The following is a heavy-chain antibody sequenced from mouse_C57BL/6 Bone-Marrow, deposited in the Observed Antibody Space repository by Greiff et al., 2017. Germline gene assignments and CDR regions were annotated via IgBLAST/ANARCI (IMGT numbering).Heavy chain of an antibody. Sequence: EVQVVESGGDLVKPGGSLKLSCAASGFTFSSYGMSWVRQTPDKRLEWVATISSGGSYTYYPDSVNGRFTISRDNAKNTLYLQMSSLKSEDTAMYYCARTGHFDYWGQGTTLTVSS. CDR1: GFTFSSYG. D-gene: IGHD4-1*01. CDR2: ISSGGSYT. V-gene: IGHV5-6*01. CDR3: ARTGHFDY. J-gene: IGHJ2*01.